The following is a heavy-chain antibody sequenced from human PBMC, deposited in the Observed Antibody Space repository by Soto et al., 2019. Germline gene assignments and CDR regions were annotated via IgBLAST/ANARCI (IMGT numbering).Heavy chain of an antibody. CDR3: ARVVDYGDYLDY. V-gene: IGHV4-59*01. D-gene: IGHD4-17*01. CDR1: GGSISSYY. CDR2: IYYSGST. Sequence: SETLSLTCTVSGGSISSYYWSWIRQPPGKGLEWIGYIYYSGSTNYNPSLKSRVTISVDTSKNQFSLKLSSVTAADTAVYYCARVVDYGDYLDYWGQGTLVTVSS. J-gene: IGHJ4*02.